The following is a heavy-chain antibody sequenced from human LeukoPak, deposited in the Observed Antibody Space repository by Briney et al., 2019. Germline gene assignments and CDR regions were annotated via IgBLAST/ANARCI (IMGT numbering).Heavy chain of an antibody. V-gene: IGHV1-46*01. CDR2: ISPSGGST. D-gene: IGHD5-24*01. CDR3: ARDNSVRDEAWWFNP. J-gene: IGHJ5*02. CDR1: GYTFTSNY. Sequence: GASVRVSCKAFGYTFTSNYMHWVRQAPGQGPERMGVISPSGGSTTYAQKFQGRVTLTRDMSTSTDYLELSSLRSEDTAVYYCARDNSVRDEAWWFNPWGQGTLVTVSS.